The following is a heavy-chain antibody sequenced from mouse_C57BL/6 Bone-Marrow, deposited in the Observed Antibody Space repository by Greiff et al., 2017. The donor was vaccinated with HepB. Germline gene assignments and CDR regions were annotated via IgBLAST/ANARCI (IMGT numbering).Heavy chain of an antibody. J-gene: IGHJ2*01. CDR1: GYSITSGYY. CDR2: ISYDGSN. V-gene: IGHV3-6*01. CDR3: ARYYFDY. Sequence: EVKLMESGPGLVKPSQSLSLTCSVTGYSITSGYYWNWIRQFPGNQLEWMGYISYDGSNNYNPSLKNRISITLDTSKNQFFLKLNSVTTEDTATYYCARYYFDYWGQGTTLTVSS.